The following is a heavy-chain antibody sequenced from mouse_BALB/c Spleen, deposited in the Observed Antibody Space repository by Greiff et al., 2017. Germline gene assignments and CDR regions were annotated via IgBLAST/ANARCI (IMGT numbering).Heavy chain of an antibody. CDR1: GFTFSSYT. CDR3: ARMITDYYAMDY. Sequence: EVMLVESGGGLVQPGGSLKLSCAASGFTFSSYTMSWVRQTPEKRLEWVAYISNGGGSTYYPDTVKGRFTISRDNAKNTLYLQMSSLKSEDTAMYYCARMITDYYAMDYWGQGTSVTVSS. CDR2: ISNGGGST. J-gene: IGHJ4*01. V-gene: IGHV5-12-2*01. D-gene: IGHD2-4*01.